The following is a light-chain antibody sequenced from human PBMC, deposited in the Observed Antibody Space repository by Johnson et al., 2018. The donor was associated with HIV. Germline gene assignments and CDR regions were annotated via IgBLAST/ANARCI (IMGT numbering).Light chain of an antibody. CDR2: END. Sequence: QAVLTQPPSVSAAPGQKVTISCSGSSSNIGSNYVSWYQQFPGTAPKLLIYENDKRPSGIPDHFSGSKSATSATLGITGLQTRDEADYYCGTWDTSLNAYVFGTGTKVTVL. CDR1: SSNIGSNY. V-gene: IGLV1-51*02. CDR3: GTWDTSLNAYV. J-gene: IGLJ1*01.